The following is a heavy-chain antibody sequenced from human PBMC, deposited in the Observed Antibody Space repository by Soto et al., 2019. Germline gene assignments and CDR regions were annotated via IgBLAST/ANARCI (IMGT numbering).Heavy chain of an antibody. V-gene: IGHV1-18*01. CDR2: ISAYNGNT. CDR3: ARAARKMAGLDY. D-gene: IGHD2-8*01. CDR1: GYTFTSYG. Sequence: QVQLVQSGAEVKKPGASVKVSCKASGYTFTSYGISWVRQAPGQGLEWMGWISAYNGNTNSAQKLQGRVTMPTDTPTTTADTELRRLRSGATAVYCCARAARKMAGLDYWGQGTLVTVSS. J-gene: IGHJ4*02.